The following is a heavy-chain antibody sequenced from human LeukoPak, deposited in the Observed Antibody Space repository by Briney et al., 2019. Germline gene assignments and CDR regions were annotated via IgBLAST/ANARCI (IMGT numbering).Heavy chain of an antibody. CDR2: IIPILGIA. D-gene: IGHD3-9*01. V-gene: IGHV1-69*02. CDR1: GYTFTSYY. J-gene: IGHJ6*02. CDR3: AAYFDWLSPYGMDV. Sequence: GASVKVSCKASGYTFTSYYMHWVRQAPGQGLEWMGRIIPILGIANYAQKFQGRVTITADKSTSTAYMELSSLRSEDTAVYYCAAYFDWLSPYGMDVWGQGTTVTVSS.